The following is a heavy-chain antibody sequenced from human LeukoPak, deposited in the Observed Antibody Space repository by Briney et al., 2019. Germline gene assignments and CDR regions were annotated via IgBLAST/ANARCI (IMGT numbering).Heavy chain of an antibody. J-gene: IGHJ6*03. CDR3: ARSMGMVRGVAYYYMDV. CDR1: GGTFSSYA. V-gene: IGHV1-69*05. CDR2: IIPIFGTA. D-gene: IGHD3-10*01. Sequence: SVKVSCKASGGTFSSYAISWVRQAPGQGLEWMGGIIPIFGTANYAQKFQGRVTITTDESTSTAYMELSSLRSEDTAVYYCARSMGMVRGVAYYYMDVWGKGTTVTVSS.